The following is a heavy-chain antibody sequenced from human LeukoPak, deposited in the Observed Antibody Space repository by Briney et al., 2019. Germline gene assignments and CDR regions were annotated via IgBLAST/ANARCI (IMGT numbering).Heavy chain of an antibody. CDR1: GGSISSYY. J-gene: IGHJ5*02. CDR2: IYYSGST. Sequence: SETLSLTCTVSGGSISSYYWSWIRQPPGKGLEWIGYIYYSGSTNYNPSLKSRVTMSVDTSKNQFSLKLSSVTAADTAMYYCARQEYCSGGSCYTWFDPWGQGTLVTVSS. CDR3: ARQEYCSGGSCYTWFDP. V-gene: IGHV4-59*01. D-gene: IGHD2-15*01.